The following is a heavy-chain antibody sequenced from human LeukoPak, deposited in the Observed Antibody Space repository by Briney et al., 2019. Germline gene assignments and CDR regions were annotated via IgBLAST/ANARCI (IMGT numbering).Heavy chain of an antibody. CDR1: DYTFSRHG. J-gene: IGHJ4*02. CDR2: ISLNNGNT. D-gene: IGHD2-15*01. Sequence: ASVKVSCKASDYTFSRHGISWVRQAPGQGLEWMGWISLNNGNTDYGQKFQGRVTMTTDTSTGTAYMELSSLRSEDTAVYYCARRGSEGYCSGGNCYSYHYWGQGTLVTVSS. V-gene: IGHV1-18*01. CDR3: ARRGSEGYCSGGNCYSYHY.